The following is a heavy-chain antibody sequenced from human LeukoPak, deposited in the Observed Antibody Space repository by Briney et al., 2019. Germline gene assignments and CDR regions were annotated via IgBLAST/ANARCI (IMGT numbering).Heavy chain of an antibody. D-gene: IGHD3-10*01. J-gene: IGHJ4*02. CDR1: GFTFSRYW. CDR3: ARWYYGSGSTLDY. CDR2: IKQDGSEK. V-gene: IGHV3-7*01. Sequence: PGGSLRLSCAASGFTFSRYWMSWVRQAPGKGLEWVANIKQDGSEKYYVDSVKGRFTISRDNAKNSLYLQMNSLRAEDTAVYYCARWYYGSGSTLDYWGQGTLVTVSS.